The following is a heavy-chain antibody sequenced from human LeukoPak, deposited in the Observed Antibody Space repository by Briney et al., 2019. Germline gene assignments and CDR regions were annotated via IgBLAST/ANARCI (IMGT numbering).Heavy chain of an antibody. V-gene: IGHV3-72*01. CDR1: GVTFSDHY. D-gene: IGHD3-3*01. J-gene: IGHJ3*01. Sequence: GGSLRLSCAVSGVTFSDHYIDWVRQAPGKGLDWVGRSGNKANSYTTEYAASVKGRFTISRDDSKNSLYLQMNSLKTEDTAVYYCTRGWSGGPVYAFDVWGQGTMVTVSS. CDR2: SGNKANSYTT. CDR3: TRGWSGGPVYAFDV.